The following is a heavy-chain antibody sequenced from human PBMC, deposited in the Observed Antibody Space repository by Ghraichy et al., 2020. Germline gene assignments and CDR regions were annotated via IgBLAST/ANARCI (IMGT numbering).Heavy chain of an antibody. CDR3: ARDHHSIQYYDFWSGYYPPMDV. D-gene: IGHD3-3*01. Sequence: GGSLRLSCAASGFTFSSYSMNWVRQAPGKGLEWVSYISSSSSTIYYADSVKGRFTISRDNAKNSLYLQMNSLRDEDTAVYYCARDHHSIQYYDFWSGYYPPMDVWGQGTTVTVSS. V-gene: IGHV3-48*02. CDR1: GFTFSSYS. J-gene: IGHJ6*02. CDR2: ISSSSSTI.